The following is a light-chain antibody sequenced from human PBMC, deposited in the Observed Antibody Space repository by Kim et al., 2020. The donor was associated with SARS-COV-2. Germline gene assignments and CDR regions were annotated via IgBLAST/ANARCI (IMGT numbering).Light chain of an antibody. J-gene: IGKJ2*01. Sequence: DIQMTQSPSTLSASVGDRVTITCRASQSISSWLAWYQQKPGKAPKLLIQDASSLESGVPSRFSGSGSGTEFTLTITSLQPDDFATYYCQQYNSYSPTFGQGTKLEI. CDR1: QSISSW. CDR2: DAS. CDR3: QQYNSYSPT. V-gene: IGKV1-5*01.